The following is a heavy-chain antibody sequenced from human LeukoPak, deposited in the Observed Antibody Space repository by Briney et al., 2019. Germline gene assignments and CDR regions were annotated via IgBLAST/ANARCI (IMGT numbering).Heavy chain of an antibody. CDR3: ARGHSYGYGY. V-gene: IGHV3-23*01. Sequence: GGSRRLSCAASDSTFSSYAMPWVRQSPGKGLEWVSAISGSGGTTYYADSVKGRFTISRDNSKNTLYLQMNSLRAEDTAVYYCARGHSYGYGYWGQGTLVTVSS. CDR1: DSTFSSYA. CDR2: ISGSGGTT. J-gene: IGHJ4*02. D-gene: IGHD5-18*01.